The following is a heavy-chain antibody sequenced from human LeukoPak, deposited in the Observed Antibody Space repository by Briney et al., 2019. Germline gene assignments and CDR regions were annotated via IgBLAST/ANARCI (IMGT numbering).Heavy chain of an antibody. V-gene: IGHV4-39*01. Sequence: KTSETLSLTCTVSGGSISSNSYYWGWIRQPPGKGLEWIGSIYYSGITYYNPSLKSRVTISVDTSKNQFSLKLSSVTAADTAVYYCAVASGWYRFDYWGQGTLVTVSS. J-gene: IGHJ4*02. D-gene: IGHD6-19*01. CDR3: AVASGWYRFDY. CDR1: GGSISSNSYY. CDR2: IYYSGIT.